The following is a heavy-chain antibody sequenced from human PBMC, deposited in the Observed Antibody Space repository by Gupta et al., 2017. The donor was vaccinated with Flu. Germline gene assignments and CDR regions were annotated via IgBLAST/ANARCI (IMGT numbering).Heavy chain of an antibody. CDR2: IDWDDDE. CDR1: MR. V-gene: IGHV2-70*04. Sequence: MRVRWIRQPPGKALEFLARIDWDDDEFYSTSLRTRLNISKDTSKNQVVLTMTNMAPVDTATYYCARMASLGGWYLDYWGQGTLVTVSS. CDR3: ARMASLGGWYLDY. J-gene: IGHJ4*02. D-gene: IGHD6-19*01.